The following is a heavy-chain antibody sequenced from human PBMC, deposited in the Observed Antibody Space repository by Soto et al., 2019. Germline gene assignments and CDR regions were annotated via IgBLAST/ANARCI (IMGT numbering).Heavy chain of an antibody. CDR1: GFTVSSTY. D-gene: IGHD6-6*01. V-gene: IGHV3-53*02. Sequence: EVQLVETGGGLIQPGGSLRLSCEVTGFTVSSTYMSWVRQAPGKGLEWVSVIYSGGTTYSADSVKGRFTISRDDSKNTLYLQMNSLRAEDTAVYYCARAWWSSSRWFDPWGQGTLVTVSS. CDR3: ARAWWSSSRWFDP. J-gene: IGHJ5*02. CDR2: IYSGGTT.